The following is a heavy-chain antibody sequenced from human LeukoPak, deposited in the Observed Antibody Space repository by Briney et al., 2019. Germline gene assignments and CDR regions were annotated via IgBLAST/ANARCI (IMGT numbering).Heavy chain of an antibody. CDR2: IYYSGST. J-gene: IGHJ5*02. V-gene: IGHV4-31*03. D-gene: IGHD1-1*01. CDR3: ARDLASSGTWFDP. Sequence: SQTLSLTCTVSGGSISRGGYYWSWIRQHPGKGLEWIGYIYYSGSTYYNSSLKSRVTISVDTSKNQFSLKLSSVTAADTAVYYCARDLASSGTWFDPWGQGTLVTVSS. CDR1: GGSISRGGYY.